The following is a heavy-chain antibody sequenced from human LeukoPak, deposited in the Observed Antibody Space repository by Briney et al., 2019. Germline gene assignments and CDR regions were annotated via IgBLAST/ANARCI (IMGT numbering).Heavy chain of an antibody. Sequence: GGSLRLSCAASGFTFSGYDMHWVRQATGKGLEWVSAIGTAGDTYYPGSVKGRFTISRENAKNSLYLQMNSLRAGDTAVYYCASRGRFGEFDYWGQGTLVTVSS. CDR3: ASRGRFGEFDY. CDR2: IGTAGDT. V-gene: IGHV3-13*01. CDR1: GFTFSGYD. D-gene: IGHD3-10*01. J-gene: IGHJ4*02.